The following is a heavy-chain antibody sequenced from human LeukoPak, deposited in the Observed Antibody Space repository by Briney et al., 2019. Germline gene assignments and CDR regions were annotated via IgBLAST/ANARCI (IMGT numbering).Heavy chain of an antibody. V-gene: IGHV3-74*03. CDR2: INSDGYSI. Sequence: GGSLRLSCAASESTFSGYWMHRVRQAPGKGLVWVSRINSDGYSITYADSVKGRFTISRDNAKNTLYLQMNSLIAEDTTVYFCTRAGYSSGFDSWGQGTLVTVSS. CDR3: TRAGYSSGFDS. J-gene: IGHJ5*01. CDR1: ESTFSGYW. D-gene: IGHD6-19*01.